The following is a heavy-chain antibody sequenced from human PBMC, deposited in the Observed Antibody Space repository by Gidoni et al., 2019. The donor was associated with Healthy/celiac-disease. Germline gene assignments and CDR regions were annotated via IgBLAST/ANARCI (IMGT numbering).Heavy chain of an antibody. V-gene: IGHV3-23*01. Sequence: EVQLLESGGGLVQPGGSLRLFCEAHGFPFSSYAMSWVRQAPGKGLEWVSAISGSGGSTYYADSVKSRFTISRDNSKNTLYLQMNSLRSEDTAVYYCAKDFIAVAVFDYWGQGTLVTVSS. CDR3: AKDFIAVAVFDY. CDR1: GFPFSSYA. CDR2: ISGSGGST. D-gene: IGHD6-19*01. J-gene: IGHJ4*02.